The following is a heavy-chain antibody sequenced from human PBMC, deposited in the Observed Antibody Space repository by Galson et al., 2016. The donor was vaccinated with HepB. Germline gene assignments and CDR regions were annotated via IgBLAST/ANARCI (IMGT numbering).Heavy chain of an antibody. D-gene: IGHD4-23*01. CDR1: GASITSSSYF. CDR3: VRYDSRWS. Sequence: SETLSLTCTVSGASITSSSYFWAWIRQPPGRGLEWIGSMRFGGSTDYNPSLKSRLTVSADTSENQFSLKLTSVTAADTAVYYCVRYDSRWSWGQGTLVTVSP. V-gene: IGHV4-39*01. CDR2: MRFGGST. J-gene: IGHJ5*02.